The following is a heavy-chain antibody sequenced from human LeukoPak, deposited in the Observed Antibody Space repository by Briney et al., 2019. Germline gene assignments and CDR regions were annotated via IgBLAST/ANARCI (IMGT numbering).Heavy chain of an antibody. CDR2: INPNSGGT. D-gene: IGHD2-2*01. J-gene: IGHJ4*02. V-gene: IGHV1-2*02. CDR1: GYTFTSYG. CDR3: ARDRGYCSSTSCYLGY. Sequence: ASVKVSCKASGYTFTSYGISWVRQAPGQGLEWMGWINPNSGGTNYAQKFQGRVTMTRDTSISTAYMELSRLRSDDTAVYYCARDRGYCSSTSCYLGYWGQGTLVTVSS.